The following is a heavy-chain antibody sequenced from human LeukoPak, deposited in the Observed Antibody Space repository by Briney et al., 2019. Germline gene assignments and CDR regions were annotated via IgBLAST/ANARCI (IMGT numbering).Heavy chain of an antibody. Sequence: ASVTVSFTASGYTFFRYGISWVRQAPGQGLEWMGYISAYNGDTNYAQKFQGRFTMTTDTSTSTAYMELRSLRYDDTAFYYCARDPNLLEWLPDGFDIWGQGTMVSVSS. V-gene: IGHV1-18*01. D-gene: IGHD3-3*01. CDR2: ISAYNGDT. J-gene: IGHJ3*02. CDR3: ARDPNLLEWLPDGFDI. CDR1: GYTFFRYG.